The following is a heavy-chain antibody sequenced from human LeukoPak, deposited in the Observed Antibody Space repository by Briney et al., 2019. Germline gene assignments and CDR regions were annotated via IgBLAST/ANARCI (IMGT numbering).Heavy chain of an antibody. J-gene: IGHJ6*03. Sequence: GGSLRLSCAASGFTFSSYSMNWVRQAPGKGLEWVSYISSSSSTIYYADSVKGRFTISRDNAKNSLYLQMNSLRAEDTAVYYCARVSIVVVPAARSGRYMDVWGKGTTVTVSS. CDR3: ARVSIVVVPAARSGRYMDV. D-gene: IGHD2-2*01. CDR1: GFTFSSYS. CDR2: ISSSSSTI. V-gene: IGHV3-48*01.